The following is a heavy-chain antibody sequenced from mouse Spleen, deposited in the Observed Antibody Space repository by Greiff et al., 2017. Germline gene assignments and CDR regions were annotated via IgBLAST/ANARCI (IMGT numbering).Heavy chain of an antibody. CDR1: GFTFSSYA. V-gene: IGHV5-6-2*01. CDR3: ARHEDGNPSWFAY. CDR2: INSNGGST. J-gene: IGHJ3*01. D-gene: IGHD2-1*01. Sequence: EVKLMESGGGLVKPGGSLKLSCAASGFTFSSYAMSWVRQTPEKRLEWVAAINSNGGSTYYPDTVKDRFTISRDNAKNTLYLQMSSLRSEDTALYYCARHEDGNPSWFAYWGQGTLVTVSA.